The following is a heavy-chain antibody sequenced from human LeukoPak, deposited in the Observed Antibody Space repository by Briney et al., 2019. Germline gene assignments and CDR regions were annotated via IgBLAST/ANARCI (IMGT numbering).Heavy chain of an antibody. J-gene: IGHJ4*02. CDR2: INHSGST. Sequence: PSETLSLTCAVYGGSFSGYYWSWIRQPPGKGLEWIGEINHSGSTNYNPSLKSRVTISVDTSKNQFSLKLSSVTAADTAVYYCANRPGGWGVAAPGNPTDYYFDYWGQGTLVTVSS. V-gene: IGHV4-34*01. CDR3: ANRPGGWGVAAPGNPTDYYFDY. CDR1: GGSFSGYY. D-gene: IGHD6-13*01.